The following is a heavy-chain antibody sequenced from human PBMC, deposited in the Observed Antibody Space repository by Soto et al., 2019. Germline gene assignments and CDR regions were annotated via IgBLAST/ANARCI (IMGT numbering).Heavy chain of an antibody. CDR1: GFTVSSNY. V-gene: IGHV3-66*01. D-gene: IGHD2-21*02. CDR3: ARVLAYCGGDCYPQYFQH. J-gene: IGHJ1*01. CDR2: IYSGGST. Sequence: GGSLRLSCAASGFTVSSNYMSWVRQAPGKGLEWVSVIYSGGSTYYADSVKGRFTISRDNSKNTLYLQMNSLRAEDTAVYYCARVLAYCGGDCYPQYFQHWGQGTLVTVSS.